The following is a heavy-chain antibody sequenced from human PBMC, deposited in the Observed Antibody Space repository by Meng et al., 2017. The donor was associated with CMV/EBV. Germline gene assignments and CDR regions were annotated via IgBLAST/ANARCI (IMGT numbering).Heavy chain of an antibody. Sequence: LSLPCTVSGVPLSCSDGSWNRPPAGNGLVWIGRFYTRWSTNYNPSLKSRVTMSVDTSKNQFSLKLSSVTAADTAVYYCARVMGPNRTPYYFDYWGQGTLVTVSS. CDR3: ARVMGPNRTPYYFDY. J-gene: IGHJ4*02. V-gene: IGHV4-4*07. D-gene: IGHD1-14*01. CDR2: FYTRWST. CDR1: GVPLSCSD.